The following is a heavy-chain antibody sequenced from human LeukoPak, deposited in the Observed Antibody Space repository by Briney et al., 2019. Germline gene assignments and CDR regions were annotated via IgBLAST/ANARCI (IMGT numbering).Heavy chain of an antibody. CDR2: IYPGDSDT. J-gene: IGHJ5*02. V-gene: IGHV5-51*01. Sequence: VESLKISCKGSGYSFTSYWISWVRQIPGKGLECMGIIYPGDSDTRYSPSFQGQVTISADKSISTAYLQWSSLKASDTAMYYCARQKYSSSWYVWLDPWGQGTLVTVSS. CDR1: GYSFTSYW. D-gene: IGHD6-13*01. CDR3: ARQKYSSSWYVWLDP.